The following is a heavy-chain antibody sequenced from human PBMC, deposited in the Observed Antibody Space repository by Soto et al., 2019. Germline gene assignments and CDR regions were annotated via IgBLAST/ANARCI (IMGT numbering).Heavy chain of an antibody. CDR1: GYTFSGYY. V-gene: IGHV1-2*02. D-gene: IGHD5-12*01. Sequence: QVQLVQSGAEVKKPGASVKVSCKASGYTFSGYYMYWVRQAPGQGLEWMGWINPNSGGTNYGQKFQGRVTMTRDTSISTAYMELSRLRSDDTAVYYCVRDGAWLQRYYYYYNGMDVWGQGTTVTVSS. J-gene: IGHJ6*02. CDR2: INPNSGGT. CDR3: VRDGAWLQRYYYYYNGMDV.